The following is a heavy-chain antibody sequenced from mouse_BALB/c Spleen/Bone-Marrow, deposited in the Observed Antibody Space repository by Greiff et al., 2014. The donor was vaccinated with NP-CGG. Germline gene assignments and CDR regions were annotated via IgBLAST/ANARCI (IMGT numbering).Heavy chain of an antibody. Sequence: VKLQESGAELVRPGASVTLSCKASGYTFTDYEMHWVKQTPVHGLEWIGAIDPETGGTAYNQKFKGKATLTADKSSSTAYMELRSLTSEDSAVYYCTGGGNFITTVVVDFDYRGQGTTLTVSS. D-gene: IGHD1-1*01. V-gene: IGHV1-15*01. CDR2: IDPETGGT. CDR1: GYTFTDYE. CDR3: TGGGNFITTVVVDFDY. J-gene: IGHJ2*01.